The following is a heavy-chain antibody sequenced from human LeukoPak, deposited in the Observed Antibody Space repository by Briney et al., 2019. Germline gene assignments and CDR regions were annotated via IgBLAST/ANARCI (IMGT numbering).Heavy chain of an antibody. V-gene: IGHV1-69*06. CDR3: ARGLYYYDSSGYTG. J-gene: IGHJ4*02. CDR1: GGTFSSYA. D-gene: IGHD3-22*01. CDR2: IIPIFGTA. Sequence: GASVKVSCKASGGTFSSYAISWVRQAPGQGLEWMGGIIPIFGTANYAQKFQGRVTITADKSTSTAYMELSSLRSEDTAVYYCARGLYYYDSSGYTGWGQGTLVTVSS.